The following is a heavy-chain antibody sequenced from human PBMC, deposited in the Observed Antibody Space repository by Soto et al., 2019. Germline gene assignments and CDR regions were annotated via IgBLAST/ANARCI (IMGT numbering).Heavy chain of an antibody. D-gene: IGHD3-22*01. Sequence: ASVKVSCKASGYTFTGSYMHWVRQAPGQGLEWMGWINPNSGGTNYAQKFQGWVTMTRDTSISTAYMELSRLRSDDTAVYYCARDLGVTMIVVVDYGMDVWGQGTTVTVSS. J-gene: IGHJ6*02. CDR1: GYTFTGSY. V-gene: IGHV1-2*04. CDR2: INPNSGGT. CDR3: ARDLGVTMIVVVDYGMDV.